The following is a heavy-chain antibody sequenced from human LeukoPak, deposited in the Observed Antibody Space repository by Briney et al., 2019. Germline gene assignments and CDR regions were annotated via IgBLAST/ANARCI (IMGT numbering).Heavy chain of an antibody. J-gene: IGHJ5*02. D-gene: IGHD6-13*01. CDR3: VRDPIHNSSPSAPGTDGFDP. CDR1: GYTFTDYF. CDR2: INPNGGAT. Sequence: ASVKVSCKASGYTFTDYFIHWVRQAPGPGLEWMGWINPNGGATNYAQNFQGRVTMTRDTSITTAYMDLSSLRSDDTAVYYCVRDPIHNSSPSAPGTDGFDPWGQGTLVTVSS. V-gene: IGHV1-2*02.